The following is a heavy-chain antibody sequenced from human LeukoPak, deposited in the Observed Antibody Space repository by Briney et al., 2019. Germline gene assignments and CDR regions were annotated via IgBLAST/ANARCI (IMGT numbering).Heavy chain of an antibody. V-gene: IGHV4-31*03. CDR3: ARSYYDFWSGYYARYFDL. CDR2: IYYSGST. Sequence: SETLSLTCTVSGGSISSGGYYWSWIRQHPGKGLEWIGYIYYSGSTYYNPSLKSRVTISVDTSKNQFSLKLSSVTAADTAVYYCARSYYDFWSGYYARYFDLWGRGTLVTVSS. J-gene: IGHJ2*01. CDR1: GGSISSGGYY. D-gene: IGHD3-3*01.